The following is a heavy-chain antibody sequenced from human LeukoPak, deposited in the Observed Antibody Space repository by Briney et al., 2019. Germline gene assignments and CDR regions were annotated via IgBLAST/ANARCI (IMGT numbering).Heavy chain of an antibody. Sequence: ASVKVSCKASGYTFTGYYMHWVRQAPGQGLEWMGWINPNSGGTNYAQKLQGRVTMTRDTSISTAYMELSRLRSDDTAVYYCARSSITMVRGGRNWFDPWGQGTLVTVSS. D-gene: IGHD3-10*01. CDR1: GYTFTGYY. V-gene: IGHV1-2*02. CDR2: INPNSGGT. J-gene: IGHJ5*02. CDR3: ARSSITMVRGGRNWFDP.